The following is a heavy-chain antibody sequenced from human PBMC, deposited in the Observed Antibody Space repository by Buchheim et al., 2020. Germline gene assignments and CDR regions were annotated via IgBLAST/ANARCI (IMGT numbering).Heavy chain of an antibody. Sequence: QLQLQESGSGLVKPSQTLSLTCAVSGGSISSGGYSWSWIRQPPGKGLEWIGYIYHSGSTYYNPSLKSRVTISVDRSKNQFSLKLSSVTAADTAVYYCARGKPNVGEKTCSGGSCFFDYWGQGTL. CDR2: IYHSGST. D-gene: IGHD2-15*01. J-gene: IGHJ4*02. CDR3: ARGKPNVGEKTCSGGSCFFDY. CDR1: GGSISSGGYS. V-gene: IGHV4-30-2*01.